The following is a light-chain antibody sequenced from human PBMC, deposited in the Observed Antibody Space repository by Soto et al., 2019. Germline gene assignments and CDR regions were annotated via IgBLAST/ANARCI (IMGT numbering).Light chain of an antibody. CDR1: QVMSSW. Sequence: QMTQSPSSVSASVGDTVTITCRASQVMSSWLAWYQQKPGKAPNLMIYAASNWQSGVPSRFSGSESGTEFTLTIISLQPEDFATYYCQQASSFPLTFGGGTKVEIK. J-gene: IGKJ4*01. V-gene: IGKV1-12*01. CDR2: AAS. CDR3: QQASSFPLT.